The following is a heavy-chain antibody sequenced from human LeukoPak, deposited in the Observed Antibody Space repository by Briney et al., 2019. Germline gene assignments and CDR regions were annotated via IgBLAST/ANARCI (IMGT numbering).Heavy chain of an antibody. V-gene: IGHV4-38-2*02. Sequence: SETLSLTCTVSGYSISSGYYWGWIRQPPGKGLEWIGSIYHSGSTYYNPSPKSRVTISVDKSKNQFSLKLSSVTAADTAVYYCARGKGDTAMVSWFDPWGQGTLVTVSS. D-gene: IGHD5-18*01. CDR1: GYSISSGYY. J-gene: IGHJ5*02. CDR2: IYHSGST. CDR3: ARGKGDTAMVSWFDP.